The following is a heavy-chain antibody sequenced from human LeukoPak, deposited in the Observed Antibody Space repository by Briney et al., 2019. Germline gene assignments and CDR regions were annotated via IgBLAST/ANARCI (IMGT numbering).Heavy chain of an antibody. CDR1: GFTFVNAW. Sequence: PGGSLRLSCAVSGFTFVNAWMSWVRQAPGKGLEWVGRIKSKTDGGTTDYAAPVKGRFTISRDDSKNTLYLQMNSLKTEDTAVYYCTSTYYYDSSGYYSSCYFDYWGQGTLVTVSS. CDR2: IKSKTDGGTT. V-gene: IGHV3-15*01. D-gene: IGHD3-22*01. CDR3: TSTYYYDSSGYYSSCYFDY. J-gene: IGHJ4*02.